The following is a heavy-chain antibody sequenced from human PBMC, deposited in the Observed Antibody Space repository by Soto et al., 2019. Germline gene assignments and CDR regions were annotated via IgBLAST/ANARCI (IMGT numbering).Heavy chain of an antibody. CDR3: ARSYAWGAFNS. Sequence: QVQLQESGPGLASPSQTLSLTCTVSGDSIKSANYYWSWIRQRPGKGLEWIGFISYRGNPHYNTSLNSRVAISVDWSKNEFSLKLTSVTAADTAVYYCARSYAWGAFNSWGQGTLVTVSS. D-gene: IGHD3-16*01. CDR1: GDSIKSANYY. CDR2: ISYRGNP. V-gene: IGHV4-31*03. J-gene: IGHJ4*02.